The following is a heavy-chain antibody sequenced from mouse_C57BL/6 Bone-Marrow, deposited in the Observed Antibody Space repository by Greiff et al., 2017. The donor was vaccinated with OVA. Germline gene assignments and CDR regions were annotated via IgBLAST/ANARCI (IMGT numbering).Heavy chain of an antibody. J-gene: IGHJ2*01. CDR3: AREGITTVYYFDY. CDR1: GYTFTSYG. V-gene: IGHV1-81*01. D-gene: IGHD1-1*01. CDR2: IYPRSGNT. Sequence: VQLQQSGAELARPGASVELSCKASGYTFTSYGISWVKQRTGQGLEWIGEIYPRSGNTYYNEKFKGKATLTADKSSSTAYMELRSLTSEDSAVYFCAREGITTVYYFDYWGQGTTLTVSS.